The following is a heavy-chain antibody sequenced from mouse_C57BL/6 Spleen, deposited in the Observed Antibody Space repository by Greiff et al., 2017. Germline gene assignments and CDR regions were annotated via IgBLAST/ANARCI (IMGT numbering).Heavy chain of an antibody. CDR1: GFTFSSYG. CDR2: ISSGGSYT. Sequence: EVKLMESGGDLVKPGGSLKLSCAASGFTFSSYGMSWVRQTPDKRLEWVATISSGGSYTYYTDSVKGRFTITRDNDKNTLYLQMSSLKSEDTAMYFCARQDTLYFYYARDYWGQGTSVTVSS. J-gene: IGHJ4*01. CDR3: ARQDTLYFYYARDY. D-gene: IGHD2-1*01. V-gene: IGHV5-6*01.